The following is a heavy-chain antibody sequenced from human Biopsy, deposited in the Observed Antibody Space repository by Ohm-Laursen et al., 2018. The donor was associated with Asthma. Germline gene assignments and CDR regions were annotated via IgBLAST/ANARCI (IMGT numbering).Heavy chain of an antibody. J-gene: IGHJ1*01. CDR3: ARTFHFWSPYHAEHYQL. D-gene: IGHD3-3*01. CDR2: IKHDGSEK. Sequence: SLRLSCAASGFTFGDYWMSWVRQVPGKGLEWVANIKHDGSEKNHVDSLKGRFTISRDNAKNLLFLRMNSLRAEDTAVYYCARTFHFWSPYHAEHYQLWGQGTLVTVSS. CDR1: GFTFGDYW. V-gene: IGHV3-7*01.